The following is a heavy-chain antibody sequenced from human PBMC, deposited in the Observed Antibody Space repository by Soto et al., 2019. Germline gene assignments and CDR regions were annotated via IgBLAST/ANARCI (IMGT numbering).Heavy chain of an antibody. V-gene: IGHV3-9*01. D-gene: IGHD3-10*01. J-gene: IGHJ6*02. CDR1: GFTFDDYA. CDR2: ISWNSGSI. CDR3: AKGHTMVRGVPYYYYGMDV. Sequence: PGGSLRLSCAASGFTFDDYAMHWVRQAPGKGLEWVSGISWNSGSIGYADSVKGRFTISRDNAKNSLYLQMNSLRAEDTALYYCAKGHTMVRGVPYYYYGMDVWGQGTTVTVSS.